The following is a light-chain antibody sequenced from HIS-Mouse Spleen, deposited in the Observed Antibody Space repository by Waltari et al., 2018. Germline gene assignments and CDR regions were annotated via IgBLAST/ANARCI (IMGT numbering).Light chain of an antibody. V-gene: IGLV2-8*01. CDR3: SSYAGSNIVV. J-gene: IGLJ2*01. CDR1: SSDVGGYNY. Sequence: QSALTQPPSASGSPGQSVTISCTGTSSDVGGYNYVSWYQQHPGKAPKLMIYEVSKRPSWVPVRFSGSKSGNTASLTVSGLQAEDEADYYCSSYAGSNIVVFGGGTKLTVL. CDR2: EVS.